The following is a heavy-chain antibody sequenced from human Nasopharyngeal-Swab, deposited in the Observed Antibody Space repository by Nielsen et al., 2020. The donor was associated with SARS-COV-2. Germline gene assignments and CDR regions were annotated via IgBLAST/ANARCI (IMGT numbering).Heavy chain of an antibody. Sequence: GASLKISCKGSGYSFTSYWIGWERQMPGKGLEWMGIIYPGDSDTRYSPSFQGQVTISADKSISTAYLQWSSLKASDTAMYYCARSMPSRYYYYGMDVWGQGTTVTVSS. CDR2: IYPGDSDT. D-gene: IGHD2-2*01. CDR3: ARSMPSRYYYYGMDV. V-gene: IGHV5-51*01. CDR1: GYSFTSYW. J-gene: IGHJ6*02.